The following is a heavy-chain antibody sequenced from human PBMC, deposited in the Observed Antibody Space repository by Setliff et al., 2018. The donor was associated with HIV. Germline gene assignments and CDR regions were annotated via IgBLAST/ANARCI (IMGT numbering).Heavy chain of an antibody. CDR3: ARNYDSVGYYYVDY. J-gene: IGHJ4*02. D-gene: IGHD3-22*01. V-gene: IGHV4-38-2*01. Sequence: PSETLSLTCAVSGYAISSGYNWGWIRQPPGKGLEWIGSIYYSGTTYYNPSLKSRVTISVDTSENQFSLRLNSVTAADTAVYYCARNYDSVGYYYVDYWGQGTLVTVSS. CDR2: IYYSGTT. CDR1: GYAISSGYN.